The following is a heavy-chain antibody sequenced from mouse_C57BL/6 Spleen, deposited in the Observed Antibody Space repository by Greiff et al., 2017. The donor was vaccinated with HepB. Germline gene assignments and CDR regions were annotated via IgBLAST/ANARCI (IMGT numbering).Heavy chain of an antibody. V-gene: IGHV1-47*01. CDR2: FHPYNDDT. Sequence: VKLMESGAELVKPGASVKMSCKASGYTFTTYPIEWMKQNHGKSLEWIGNFHPYNDDTKYNEKFKGKATLTVEKSSSTVYLELSRLTSDDSAVYYCARAYYSNYRNFAYWGQGTLVTVSA. D-gene: IGHD2-5*01. CDR3: ARAYYSNYRNFAY. CDR1: GYTFTTYP. J-gene: IGHJ3*01.